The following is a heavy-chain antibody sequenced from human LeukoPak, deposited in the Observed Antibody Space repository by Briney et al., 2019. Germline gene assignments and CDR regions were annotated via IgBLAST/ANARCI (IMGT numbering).Heavy chain of an antibody. D-gene: IGHD3-16*01. J-gene: IGHJ5*02. V-gene: IGHV4-34*01. CDR1: GGSFSGYY. CDR3: ARGRGTRVGYNWFDP. Sequence: SETLSPTCAVYGGSFSGYYWSWIRQPPGKGLEWIGEINHSGSTNYNPSLKSRVTISVDTSKNQFSLKLSSVTAADTAVYYCARGRGTRVGYNWFDPWGQGTLVTVSP. CDR2: INHSGST.